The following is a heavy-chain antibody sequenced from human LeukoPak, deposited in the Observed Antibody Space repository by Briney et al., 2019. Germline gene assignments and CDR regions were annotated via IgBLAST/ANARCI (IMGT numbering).Heavy chain of an antibody. V-gene: IGHV1-2*02. CDR3: ARSSSWGPFDY. J-gene: IGHJ4*02. CDR1: GYTFTGCY. D-gene: IGHD6-13*01. Sequence: ASVKVSCKASGYTFTGCYMHWVRQAPGQGLEWMGWINPNSGGINYAQKFQGRVTMTRDTSISTAYMELSRLRSDDTAVYYCARSSSWGPFDYWGQGTLVTVSS. CDR2: INPNSGGI.